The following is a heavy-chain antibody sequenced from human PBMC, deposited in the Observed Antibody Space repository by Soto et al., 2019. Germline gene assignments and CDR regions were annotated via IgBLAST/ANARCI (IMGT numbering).Heavy chain of an antibody. Sequence: EVQLVESGGDLVQPGGSLRLSCAASGFTFSNHWMSWARQAPGRGLEWVANIKHDGSEKYYADSVKGRFTISRDNAKNSLYLQMSSLTVEDTAVYHCVRESGGFDSWGQGTLVTVSS. CDR1: GFTFSNHW. CDR2: IKHDGSEK. D-gene: IGHD3-10*01. J-gene: IGHJ4*02. CDR3: VRESGGFDS. V-gene: IGHV3-7*05.